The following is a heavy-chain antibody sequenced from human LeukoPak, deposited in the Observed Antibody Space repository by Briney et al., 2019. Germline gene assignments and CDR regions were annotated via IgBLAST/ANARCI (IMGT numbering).Heavy chain of an antibody. CDR3: ARVGIAAALDY. J-gene: IGHJ4*02. Sequence: SETLSLTCTVSGGSISSYYWSWIRQPPGKGLEWIGYIYYSGSPNYNPSLKSRVTISVDTSKNQFSLKLSSVTAADTAVYYCARVGIAAALDYWGQGTLVTVSS. CDR1: GGSISSYY. D-gene: IGHD6-13*01. CDR2: IYYSGSP. V-gene: IGHV4-59*01.